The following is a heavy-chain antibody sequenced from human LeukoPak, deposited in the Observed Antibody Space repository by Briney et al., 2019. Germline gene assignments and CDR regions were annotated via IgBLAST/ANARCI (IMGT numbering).Heavy chain of an antibody. CDR2: IYYDGSNI. CDR3: ARDWKTNSLDY. Sequence: GESLKISRAASEFTFTTYGMHWVRQAPGKGLEWVAFIYYDGSNIYYADYVKGRFTISRDISKNTLYLQMDSLRAEDTAIYYCARDWKTNSLDYWGQGTLVTVSS. D-gene: IGHD1-1*01. CDR1: EFTFTTYG. J-gene: IGHJ4*02. V-gene: IGHV3-33*01.